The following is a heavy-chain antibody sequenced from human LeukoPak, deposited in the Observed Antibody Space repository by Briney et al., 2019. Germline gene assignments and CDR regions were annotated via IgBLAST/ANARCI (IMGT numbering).Heavy chain of an antibody. CDR3: ARAPTMVSGGFDY. CDR1: GGTFSSYA. J-gene: IGHJ4*02. D-gene: IGHD3-10*01. Sequence: ASVKVSCKASGGTFSSYAISWVRQAPGQGLEWMGRIIPVFGIASYAQKFQGRVTITADKSTSTAYMELSSLRSEDTAVYYCARAPTMVSGGFDYWGQGTLVTVSS. V-gene: IGHV1-69*04. CDR2: IIPVFGIA.